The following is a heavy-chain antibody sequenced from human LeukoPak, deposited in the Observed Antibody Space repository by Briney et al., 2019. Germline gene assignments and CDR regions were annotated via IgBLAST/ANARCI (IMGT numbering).Heavy chain of an antibody. CDR2: ISAYNGNT. V-gene: IGHV1-18*01. CDR1: GYTFTSYG. D-gene: IGHD6-13*01. J-gene: IGHJ4*02. Sequence: ASVKVSCKASGYTFTSYGISWVRQAPGQGLEWMGWISAYNGNTNYAQKLQGRVTMTTDTSTSTAYKELRSLRSDDTAVYYCARLIYLYSNRRDFDYWGQGTLVTVSS. CDR3: ARLIYLYSNRRDFDY.